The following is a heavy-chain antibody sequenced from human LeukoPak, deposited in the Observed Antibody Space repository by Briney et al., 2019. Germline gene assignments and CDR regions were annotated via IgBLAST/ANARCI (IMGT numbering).Heavy chain of an antibody. D-gene: IGHD4-11*01. CDR2: IYYSGST. J-gene: IGHJ4*02. CDR1: GGSISSSGYY. V-gene: IGHV4-31*03. Sequence: SQTLSLTCTVSGGSISSSGYYWSWIRQPPGKGLEWIGYIYYSGSTYYNPSLKSRVTISVDTFKNQFSLKLSSVTAADTAVYYCARASDDYSNTYDIDYWGQGTLVTVSS. CDR3: ARASDDYSNTYDIDY.